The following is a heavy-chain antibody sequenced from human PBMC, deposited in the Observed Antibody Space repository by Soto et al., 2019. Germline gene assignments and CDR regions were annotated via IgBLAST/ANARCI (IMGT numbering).Heavy chain of an antibody. J-gene: IGHJ6*02. CDR3: ARDSSPQVLRYFDWWSEGMDV. Sequence: GGSLRISCAASGFTFSSCAMHWVRQAPGKGLEWEAVISYEGSNKYYAESVKGRFTISRDNSKNTLYLQMNSLRAEDTAVYYCARDSSPQVLRYFDWWSEGMDVWGQGTTLTVSS. D-gene: IGHD3-9*01. CDR2: ISYEGSNK. CDR1: GFTFSSCA. V-gene: IGHV3-30-3*01.